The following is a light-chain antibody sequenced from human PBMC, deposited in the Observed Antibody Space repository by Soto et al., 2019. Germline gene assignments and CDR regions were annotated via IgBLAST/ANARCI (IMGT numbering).Light chain of an antibody. J-gene: IGKJ5*01. V-gene: IGKV3-20*01. Sequence: EVVMTQTPGTLSLSPGERATLSCRASQSVRNNYLAWYQQKPGQAPRLLISGASSRAAGIPDRFSGSGSETDFTLTISRLEPEDFALYFCQQYGNPRITFGQGTRLE. CDR1: QSVRNNY. CDR2: GAS. CDR3: QQYGNPRIT.